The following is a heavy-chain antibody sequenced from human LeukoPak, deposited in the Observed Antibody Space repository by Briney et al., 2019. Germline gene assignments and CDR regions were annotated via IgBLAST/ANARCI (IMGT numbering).Heavy chain of an antibody. CDR3: ARDSEVGVYYDTY. V-gene: IGHV4-61*02. D-gene: IGHD3-3*01. Sequence: PSQTLSLTCTVSGGSISSGSYYWSWIRQPAGKGLEWIGRIYTSGSTNYNPSLKSRVTISVDTSKNQFSLKLSSVTAVDTAVYYCARDSEVGVYYDTYWGQGTLVTVSS. J-gene: IGHJ4*02. CDR2: IYTSGST. CDR1: GGSISSGSYY.